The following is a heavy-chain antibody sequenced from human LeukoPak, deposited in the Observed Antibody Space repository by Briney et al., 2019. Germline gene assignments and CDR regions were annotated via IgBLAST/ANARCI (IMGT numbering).Heavy chain of an antibody. CDR3: ARGDGLWFGKLVAPGTIDY. J-gene: IGHJ4*02. V-gene: IGHV4-34*01. CDR1: GGSFSGYY. D-gene: IGHD3-10*01. Sequence: PSETLSLTCAVYGGSFSGYYWSWIRQPPGKGLEWIGEINHSGSTNYNPSLKSRVTISVDTSKNEFSLKLTSVTAADTAVYYCARGDGLWFGKLVAPGTIDYWRQGTQVTVSS. CDR2: INHSGST.